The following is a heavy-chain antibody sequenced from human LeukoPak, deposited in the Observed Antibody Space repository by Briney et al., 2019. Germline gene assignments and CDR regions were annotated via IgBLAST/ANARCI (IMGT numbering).Heavy chain of an antibody. V-gene: IGHV3-48*03. Sequence: GGSLRLSCAASGFTFSSYEMNWVRQAPGKGLEWVSYISSSGSTIYYADSVKGRFTISRDNAKNSLYLQMNSLRAEDTAVYYCARDPSGVGSGPFDSWGPGTLVTVSS. CDR2: ISSSGSTI. D-gene: IGHD3-10*01. CDR1: GFTFSSYE. CDR3: ARDPSGVGSGPFDS. J-gene: IGHJ4*02.